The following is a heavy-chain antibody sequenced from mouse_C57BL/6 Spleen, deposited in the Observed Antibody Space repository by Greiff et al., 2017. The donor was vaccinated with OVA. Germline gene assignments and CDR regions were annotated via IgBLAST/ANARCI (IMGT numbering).Heavy chain of an antibody. CDR1: GYAFSSYW. D-gene: IGHD1-1*01. CDR2: IYPGDGDT. CDR3: ARTITTVVADYFDY. J-gene: IGHJ2*01. Sequence: QVQLKESGAELVKPGASVKISCKASGYAFSSYWMNWVKQRPGKGLEWIGQIYPGDGDTNYNGKFKGKATLTVDKSSSTAYMQLSSLTSEDSAVYFCARTITTVVADYFDYWGQGTTLTVSS. V-gene: IGHV1-80*01.